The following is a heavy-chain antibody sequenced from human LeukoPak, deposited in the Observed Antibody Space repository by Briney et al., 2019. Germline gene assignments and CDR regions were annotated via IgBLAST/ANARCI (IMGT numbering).Heavy chain of an antibody. CDR2: ISYSGST. CDR1: GDSVSSGSFY. Sequence: SETLSLTCTVSGDSVSSGSFYWSWIRQPSGKGLEWIGFISYSGSTNYNPSLKSRVTISIDTSRDQFSLTLSSVTAADTAVYYCARDRSYGYFDYWGQGTLVTVSS. J-gene: IGHJ4*02. CDR3: ARDRSYGYFDY. D-gene: IGHD5-18*01. V-gene: IGHV4-61*01.